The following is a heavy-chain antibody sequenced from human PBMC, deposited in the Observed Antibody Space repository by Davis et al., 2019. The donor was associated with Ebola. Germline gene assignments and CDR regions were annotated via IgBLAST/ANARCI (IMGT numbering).Heavy chain of an antibody. D-gene: IGHD4-17*01. CDR1: GFTFGNYW. V-gene: IGHV3-74*01. Sequence: PGGSLRLSCAASGFTFGNYWMQWVRQAPGEGLVWVSRIDADGSVTNYAASVRGRFTVSRDNAKNSLYLQMTSLRVEDTAVYYCARKDFGDYAYSDYWGQGTLVTVSS. CDR3: ARKDFGDYAYSDY. J-gene: IGHJ4*02. CDR2: IDADGSVT.